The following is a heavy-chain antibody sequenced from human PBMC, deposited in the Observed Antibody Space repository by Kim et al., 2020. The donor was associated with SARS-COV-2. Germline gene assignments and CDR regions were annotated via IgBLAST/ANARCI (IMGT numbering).Heavy chain of an antibody. CDR3: ARGGGTYYGSSGNYQVSSLDS. CDR2: IYYSGST. J-gene: IGHJ4*02. Sequence: SETLSLTCTVSGGSISTYYWSWIRQSPGKGLEWIGYIYYSGSTAYNPSLKSRVTISVDTSKNQFSLSLSSVTAADTAMYWCARGGGTYYGSSGNYQVSSLDSWGQGALVTVSS. V-gene: IGHV4-59*01. D-gene: IGHD3-22*01. CDR1: GGSISTYY.